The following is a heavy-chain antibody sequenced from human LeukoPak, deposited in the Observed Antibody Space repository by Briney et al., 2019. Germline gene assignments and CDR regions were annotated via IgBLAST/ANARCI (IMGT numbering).Heavy chain of an antibody. CDR3: TSYCGSTSCGAGYYYYGMDV. V-gene: IGHV3-15*01. CDR1: GFTFSSYS. Sequence: GGSLRLSCAASGFTFSSYSMKWVRQAPGKGLEWVGRIKSKTDGGTTDYAAPVKGRFTISRDDSKNTLYLQTNSLKTVDTAVYYCTSYCGSTSCGAGYYYYGMDVWGQGTTVTVSS. CDR2: IKSKTDGGTT. J-gene: IGHJ6*02. D-gene: IGHD2-2*01.